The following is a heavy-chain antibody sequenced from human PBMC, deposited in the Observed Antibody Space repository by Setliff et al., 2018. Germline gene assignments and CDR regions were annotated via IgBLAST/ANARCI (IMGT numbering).Heavy chain of an antibody. CDR3: AREYYYARSRNFDY. V-gene: IGHV4-59*01. Sequence: SETLSLTCTVSGGSIRDYYWNWIRQSPGKGLEWIGYIYYRGTTNYNASLKSRVSISVDTSKNQFPLRLTSVTAADTAVYYCAREYYYARSRNFDYWGQGTLVTVS. CDR1: GGSIRDYY. J-gene: IGHJ4*02. CDR2: IYYRGTT. D-gene: IGHD3-22*01.